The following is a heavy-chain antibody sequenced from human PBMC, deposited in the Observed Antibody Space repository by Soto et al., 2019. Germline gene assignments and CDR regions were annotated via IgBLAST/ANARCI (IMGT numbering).Heavy chain of an antibody. CDR3: ARANYDFSYPANYGMDF. CDR1: GGSISSGGYY. CDR2: IYYSGST. J-gene: IGHJ6*02. D-gene: IGHD3-3*01. V-gene: IGHV4-31*01. Sequence: QVQLQESGPGLVKPSQTLSLTCTVSGGSISSGGYYWSWIRQHPGKGLEWIGYIYYSGSTYYNPSLKSQVTISVDPSKNPFSLNLRSVTAADTAVYYCARANYDFSYPANYGMDFWGQGTTVTVSS.